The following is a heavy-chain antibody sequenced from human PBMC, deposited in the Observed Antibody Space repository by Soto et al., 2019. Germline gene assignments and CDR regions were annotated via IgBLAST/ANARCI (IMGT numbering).Heavy chain of an antibody. CDR2: IYYRGNT. CDR1: GDSINSDNYY. V-gene: IGHV4-39*01. Sequence: QLQLQESGPGLVKPSETLSLTCSVSGDSINSDNYYWGWIRQPPGKGLEWIGSIYYRGNTYYNPSVKTRVNISLDKPRSQFSLKLNSVTAADSAVYFCARLEGLATISYYFDYWGQGTLVTVSS. CDR3: ARLEGLATISYYFDY. J-gene: IGHJ4*02. D-gene: IGHD3-9*01.